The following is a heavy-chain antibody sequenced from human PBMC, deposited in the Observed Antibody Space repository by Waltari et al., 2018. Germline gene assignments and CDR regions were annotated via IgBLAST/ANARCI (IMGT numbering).Heavy chain of an antibody. CDR2: INHSGST. V-gene: IGHV4-34*01. Sequence: QVQLQQWGAGLLKPSETLSLTCAVYGGSFSGYYWSWIRQPPWNGLEWIGEINHSGSTNYNPSLKSRVTISVDTSKNQFSLKLSSVTAADTAVYYCARGEAARKYAYYYYYYMDVWGKGTTVTVSS. CDR1: GGSFSGYY. CDR3: ARGEAARKYAYYYYYYMDV. J-gene: IGHJ6*03. D-gene: IGHD6-6*01.